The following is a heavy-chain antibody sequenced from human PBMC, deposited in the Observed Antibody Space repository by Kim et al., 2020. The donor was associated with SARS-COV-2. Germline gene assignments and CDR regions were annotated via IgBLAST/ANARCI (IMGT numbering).Heavy chain of an antibody. J-gene: IGHJ5*02. CDR3: ARDRDYGDYVTDWFDP. D-gene: IGHD4-17*01. CDR1: GFTFSSYG. V-gene: IGHV3-33*01. Sequence: GGSLRLSCAASGFTFSSYGMHWVRQAPGKGLEWVAVIWYDGSNKYYADSVKGRFTISRDNSKNTLYLQMNSLRAEDTAVYYCARDRDYGDYVTDWFDPWGQGTLVTVSS. CDR2: IWYDGSNK.